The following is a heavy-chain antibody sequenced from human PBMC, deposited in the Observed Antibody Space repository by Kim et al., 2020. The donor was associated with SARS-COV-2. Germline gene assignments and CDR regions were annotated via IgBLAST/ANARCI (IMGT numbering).Heavy chain of an antibody. Sequence: PVKGRYTIARDDSKNTLYLQMTSLKTEDTAVYYCTTGEVWFRELSDVDYWGQGTLVTVSS. J-gene: IGHJ4*02. D-gene: IGHD3-10*01. CDR3: TTGEVWFRELSDVDY. V-gene: IGHV3-15*01.